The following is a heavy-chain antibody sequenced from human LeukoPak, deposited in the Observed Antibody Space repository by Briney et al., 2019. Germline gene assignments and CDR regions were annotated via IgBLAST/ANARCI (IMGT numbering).Heavy chain of an antibody. Sequence: GRSLRLSCAASGFTLSRYAMHWVRQAPGKGPEWVAVISYDGSIKNYADSVKGRFTISRDNSKNTVFLRLTRLRGEDTAVYYCARIGDQDDWEVPFDYWGQGTLVTVSS. CDR3: ARIGDQDDWEVPFDY. V-gene: IGHV3-30*04. CDR2: ISYDGSIK. D-gene: IGHD3-9*01. J-gene: IGHJ4*02. CDR1: GFTLSRYA.